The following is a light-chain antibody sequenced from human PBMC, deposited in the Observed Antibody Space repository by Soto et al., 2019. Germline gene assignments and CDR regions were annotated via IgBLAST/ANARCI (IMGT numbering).Light chain of an antibody. J-gene: IGLJ2*01. V-gene: IGLV1-44*01. CDR1: SSNIGGNS. CDR3: GAWDDSLNGPV. CDR2: GTT. Sequence: QSVLTQPPSTSGTPGQRVTMSCSGSSSNIGGNSVNWYQHLPGAAPKLLIYGTTQRPSGVPDRFSGSKSGTSASLAISGLQAEDEAEYYCGAWDDSLNGPVFGGGTKLTVL.